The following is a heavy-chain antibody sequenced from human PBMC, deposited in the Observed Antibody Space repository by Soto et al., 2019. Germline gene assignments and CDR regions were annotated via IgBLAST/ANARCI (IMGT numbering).Heavy chain of an antibody. CDR2: ISGSGGST. CDR1: GFTFSSYA. J-gene: IGHJ4*02. D-gene: IGHD6-19*01. CDR3: AKGNTVARTNFDD. Sequence: PGGSLRLSCAASGFTFSSYAMSWVRQAPGKGLEWVSAISGSGGSTYYADSVKGRFTISRGNSKNTLYLQMNSLRAEDTAVYYWAKGNTVARTNFDDWGQGTLVPVSS. V-gene: IGHV3-23*01.